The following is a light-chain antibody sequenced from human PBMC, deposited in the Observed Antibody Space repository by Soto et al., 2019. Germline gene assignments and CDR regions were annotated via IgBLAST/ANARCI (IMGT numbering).Light chain of an antibody. J-gene: IGKJ1*01. CDR1: QSISSY. CDR2: AAS. CDR3: QQYNSYSGT. Sequence: DIQMTQSPSSLSASVGDRVTITCRASQSISSYLNWYQQKPGKAPKLLIYAASSLPSGVPSRFSGSGSGTEFTLTISSLQPDDFATYYCQQYNSYSGTFGQGTKVDIK. V-gene: IGKV1-39*01.